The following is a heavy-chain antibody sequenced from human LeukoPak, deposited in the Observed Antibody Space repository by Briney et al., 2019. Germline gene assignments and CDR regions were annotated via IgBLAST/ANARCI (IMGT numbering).Heavy chain of an antibody. CDR1: GFTFSNAW. V-gene: IGHV3-15*01. D-gene: IGHD2-21*02. Sequence: PGGSLRLSCAASGFTFSNAWMSWVRQAPGKGLEWVGRIKRKTDGGTTDYAAPVKGRFTISRNDSKNTLYLQMNSLKIEDTVVYYYATDTETALDFWGQGTLVTVSS. J-gene: IGHJ4*02. CDR3: ATDTETALDF. CDR2: IKRKTDGGTT.